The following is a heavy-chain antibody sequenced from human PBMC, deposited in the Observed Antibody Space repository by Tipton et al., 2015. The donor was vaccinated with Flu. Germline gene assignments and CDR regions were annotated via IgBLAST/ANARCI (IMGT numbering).Heavy chain of an antibody. CDR1: GDSVRIDYY. CDR2: IHRSGSA. J-gene: IGHJ5*02. Sequence: TLSLTCSVSGDSVRIDYYWGWIRQPPGQGLEWLGNIHRSGSAYYSSSLKSRLSLSVDSSKNQFSLRLVSVTATDTAVYYCARRDYSNYVSEPKSWFDPWGQGTLVAVSS. D-gene: IGHD4-11*01. CDR3: ARRDYSNYVSEPKSWFDP. V-gene: IGHV4-38-2*01.